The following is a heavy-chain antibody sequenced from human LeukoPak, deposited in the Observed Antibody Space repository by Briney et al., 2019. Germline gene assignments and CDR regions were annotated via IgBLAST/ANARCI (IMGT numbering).Heavy chain of an antibody. CDR2: ISSSSSYI. CDR3: ARDRYGSGSLYDDY. J-gene: IGHJ4*02. D-gene: IGHD3-10*01. V-gene: IGHV3-21*01. CDR1: GFTFSSYS. Sequence: PGGSLRLSCAASGFTFSSYSMNWVRQTPGKGLEWVSSISSSSSYIYYADSVKGRFTISRDNAKNSLYLQMNSLRAEDTAVYYCARDRYGSGSLYDDYWGQGTLVTVSS.